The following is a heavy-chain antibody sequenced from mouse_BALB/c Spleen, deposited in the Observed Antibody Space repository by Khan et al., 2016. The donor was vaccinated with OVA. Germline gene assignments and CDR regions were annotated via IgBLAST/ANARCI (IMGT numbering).Heavy chain of an antibody. D-gene: IGHD2-3*01. CDR1: GYTFTDYA. CDR3: ARPAYDGYYDY. J-gene: IGHJ2*01. Sequence: QVQLQQSGPELVRPGVSVKISCKGSGYTFTDYAMYWVKQSHAKSLEWIGLISTYSGSTNYNQKFKGKVTMTVDKSSSAAYMELASLTSEDSAIYYCARPAYDGYYDYWGQGTALIVSS. CDR2: ISTYSGST. V-gene: IGHV1S137*01.